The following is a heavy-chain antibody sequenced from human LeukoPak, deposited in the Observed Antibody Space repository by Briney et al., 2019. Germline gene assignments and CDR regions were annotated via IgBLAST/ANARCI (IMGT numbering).Heavy chain of an antibody. V-gene: IGHV3-7*01. D-gene: IGHD6-13*01. CDR2: IKQDGSEK. J-gene: IGHJ6*02. CDR1: GFTFSSYW. CDR3: AREDSSRWPVLDV. Sequence: QTGGSLRLSCAASGFTFSSYWMSWVRQAPGKGLEWVANIKQDGSEKYYVDSVKGRFTISRDNAKNSLYLQMNSLRAEDTAVYYCAREDSSRWPVLDVWGQGTTVTVSS.